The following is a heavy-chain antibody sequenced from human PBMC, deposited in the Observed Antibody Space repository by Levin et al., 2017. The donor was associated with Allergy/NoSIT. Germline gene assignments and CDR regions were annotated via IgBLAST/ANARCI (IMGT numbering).Heavy chain of an antibody. CDR1: GFTFSSYW. D-gene: IGHD5-18*01. CDR3: ATLPRIQLWYNVFDY. CDR2: INSDGSST. Sequence: GGSLRLSCAASGFTFSSYWMHWVRQAPGKGLVWVSRINSDGSSTSYADSVKGRFTISRDNAKNTLYLQMNSLRAEDTAVYYCATLPRIQLWYNVFDYWGQGTLVTVSS. V-gene: IGHV3-74*01. J-gene: IGHJ4*02.